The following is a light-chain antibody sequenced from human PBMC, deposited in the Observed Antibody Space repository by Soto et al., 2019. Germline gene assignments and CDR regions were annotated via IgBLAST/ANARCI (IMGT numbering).Light chain of an antibody. CDR3: QQYGSSAT. J-gene: IGKJ1*01. CDR1: QSVSSSS. Sequence: EIVLTQSPGTLSLSPGERATLSCRASQSVSSSSLAWYQQKPGQAPRLLIYGASSRATGIPDRFSGSGSGTDFTLTISRLELEDFAVYYCQQYGSSATFGQGTKV. CDR2: GAS. V-gene: IGKV3-20*01.